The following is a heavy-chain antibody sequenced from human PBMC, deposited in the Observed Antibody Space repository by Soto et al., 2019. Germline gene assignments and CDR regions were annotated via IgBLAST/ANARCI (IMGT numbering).Heavy chain of an antibody. D-gene: IGHD6-19*01. CDR3: AKDMGISGWYYFDY. CDR1: GFTFDDYA. CDR2: ISWNSGSI. V-gene: IGHV3-9*01. Sequence: EVQLVESGGGLVQPGRSLRLSCAASGFTFDDYAMHGVRQAPGKGLEFVSGISWNSGSIGYAESVKGRFTISRDKAKNSLYLQMSSLRAEDTALYYCAKDMGISGWYYFDYWGQGTLVTVSS. J-gene: IGHJ4*02.